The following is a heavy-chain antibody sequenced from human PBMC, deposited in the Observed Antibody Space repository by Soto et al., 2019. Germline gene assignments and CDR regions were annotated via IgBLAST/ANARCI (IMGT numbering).Heavy chain of an antibody. CDR2: ISSSSSTI. J-gene: IGHJ3*02. V-gene: IGHV3-48*02. CDR3: ARDVRDIVVVVAAIGAFDI. Sequence: GGSLRLSCAASGFTFSSYSMNWVRQAPGKGLEWVSYISSSSSTIYYADPVKGRFTISRDNAKNSLYLQMNSLRDEDTAVYYCARDVRDIVVVVAAIGAFDIWGQGTMVTVSS. D-gene: IGHD2-15*01. CDR1: GFTFSSYS.